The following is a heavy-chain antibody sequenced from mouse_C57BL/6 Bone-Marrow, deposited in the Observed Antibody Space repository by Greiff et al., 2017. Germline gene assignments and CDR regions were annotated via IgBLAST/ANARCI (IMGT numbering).Heavy chain of an antibody. CDR3: APDSSGYSFAY. Sequence: QVQLQQPGAELVKPGASVKLSCKASGYTFTSYWMHWVKQRPGQGLEWIGMIHPNSGSTNYNQKFKSKATLTVDKSSSTAYLQLSSLTSEDSAVYSSAPDSSGYSFAYWGQGTLVTVSA. D-gene: IGHD3-2*02. J-gene: IGHJ3*01. CDR2: IHPNSGST. CDR1: GYTFTSYW. V-gene: IGHV1-64*01.